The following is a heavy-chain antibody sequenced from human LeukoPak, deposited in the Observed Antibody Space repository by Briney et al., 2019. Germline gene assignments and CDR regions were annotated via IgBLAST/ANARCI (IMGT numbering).Heavy chain of an antibody. Sequence: EASVKVSCKASGGTFSSYAISWVRQAPGQGLEWMGGIIPIFGTANYAQKFQGRVTITADESTGTAYMELSSLRSEDTAVYYCARGDTAMVYPENSIFDYWGQGTLVTVSS. V-gene: IGHV1-69*13. J-gene: IGHJ4*02. CDR3: ARGDTAMVYPENSIFDY. CDR1: GGTFSSYA. D-gene: IGHD5-18*01. CDR2: IIPIFGTA.